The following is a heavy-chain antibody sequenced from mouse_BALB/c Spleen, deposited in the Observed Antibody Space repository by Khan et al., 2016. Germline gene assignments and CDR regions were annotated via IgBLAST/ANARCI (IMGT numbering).Heavy chain of an antibody. Sequence: QIQLVQSGPELKKPGETVKISCKASGYTFTNYGMNWVKQAPGKGLKWMGWINTYTGEPTYADDFKGRFAFSLETSASTAYLQINNLKNEDMATXFCARVAYYGNSYYAMDYWGQGTSVTVSS. CDR2: INTYTGEP. V-gene: IGHV9-1*02. D-gene: IGHD2-10*01. J-gene: IGHJ4*01. CDR3: ARVAYYGNSYYAMDY. CDR1: GYTFTNYG.